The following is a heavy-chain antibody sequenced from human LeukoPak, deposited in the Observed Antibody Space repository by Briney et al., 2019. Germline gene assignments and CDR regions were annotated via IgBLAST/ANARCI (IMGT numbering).Heavy chain of an antibody. CDR3: AKDHPPAS. CDR2: ISGTGGST. V-gene: IGHV3-23*01. Sequence: GTSLRLSCTTSGFTFSRYAIHWVRQAPGKGLEWVSAISGTGGSTYYADSVKGRFTISRDNSKNTLYLQMNSLRAEDTAVYYCAKDHPPASWGQGTLVTVSS. CDR1: GFTFSRYA. J-gene: IGHJ4*02.